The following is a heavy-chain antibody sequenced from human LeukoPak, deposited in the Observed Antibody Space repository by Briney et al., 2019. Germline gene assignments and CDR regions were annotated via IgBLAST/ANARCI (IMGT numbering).Heavy chain of an antibody. CDR2: ISSSSSTI. D-gene: IGHD2-2*01. CDR1: GFTFSSYS. V-gene: IGHV3-48*01. CDR3: ARVGRSSTSFIYYYYMDV. J-gene: IGHJ6*03. Sequence: GGSLRLSCAASGFTFSSYSMNWVRQAPGKGLEWVSYISSSSSTIYYADSVKGRFTISRDNAKNSLYPQMNSLRAEDTAVYYCARVGRSSTSFIYYYYMDVWGKGTTVTVSS.